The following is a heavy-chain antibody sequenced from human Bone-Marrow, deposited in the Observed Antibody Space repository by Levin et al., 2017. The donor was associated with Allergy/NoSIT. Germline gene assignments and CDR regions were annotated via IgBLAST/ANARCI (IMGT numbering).Heavy chain of an antibody. D-gene: IGHD1-26*01. J-gene: IGHJ3*02. Sequence: QSGGSLRLSCAASGFTFSSYGIHWVRQAPGKGLEWVAVISFQGTNKYYADSVKGRFTISRDNSKSAVYLQMNSLRTEDTAVYFCAKCQEGLLMSDAFDIWGQGTMVTVSS. CDR3: AKCQEGLLMSDAFDI. V-gene: IGHV3-30*18. CDR1: GFTFSSYG. CDR2: ISFQGTNK.